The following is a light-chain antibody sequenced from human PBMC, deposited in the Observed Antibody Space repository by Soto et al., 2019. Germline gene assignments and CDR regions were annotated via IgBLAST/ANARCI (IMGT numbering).Light chain of an antibody. CDR1: QSISSSY. J-gene: IGKJ1*01. CDR2: GAS. CDR3: QHYNSSPWT. V-gene: IGKV3-20*01. Sequence: ETVLTQSPGTLSLSPGDRATLSCRASQSISSSYLAWYQQKPGQAPRLLIYGASSRATGIPDRFSGSGSGTDFTLTISRLEPEDFAVYYCQHYNSSPWTFGQGTKVEMK.